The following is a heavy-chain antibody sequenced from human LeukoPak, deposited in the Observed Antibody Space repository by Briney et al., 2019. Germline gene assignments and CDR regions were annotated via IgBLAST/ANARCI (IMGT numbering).Heavy chain of an antibody. CDR1: GFTVRSNY. Sequence: GGSLRLSCAASGFTVRSNYMSWVRQAPGKGLGWVSVIYSGGSTYYADSVKGRFTISRDNSKNTLYLQMNSLRAEDTAVYYCATTAEYVSGWAYWYFGLWGRGTLVTVSS. V-gene: IGHV3-53*01. J-gene: IGHJ2*01. CDR3: ATTAEYVSGWAYWYFGL. CDR2: IYSGGST. D-gene: IGHD6-19*01.